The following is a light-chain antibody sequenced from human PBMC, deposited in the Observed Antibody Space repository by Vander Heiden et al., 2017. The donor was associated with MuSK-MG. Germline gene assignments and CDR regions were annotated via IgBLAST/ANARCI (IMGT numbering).Light chain of an antibody. CDR3: EQLRT. J-gene: IGKJ1*01. CDR1: QSVSSY. V-gene: IGKV3-11*01. CDR2: EAS. Sequence: EIVLTQSPATLSLSPGERATLSCRASQSVSSYLAGYQQKPGQAPRLLIYEASNRATGIKDRFSGSGSGTDFTRTISSIEPEDFEGNYGEQLRTFGQGTKVEIK.